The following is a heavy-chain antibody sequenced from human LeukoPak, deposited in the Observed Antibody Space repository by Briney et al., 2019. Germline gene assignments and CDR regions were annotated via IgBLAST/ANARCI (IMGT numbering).Heavy chain of an antibody. CDR2: TSPSGGTI. D-gene: IGHD3-3*01. Sequence: PGGSLRLSCAASGFTFSDYYMSWIRQAPETGLEWLSYTSPSGGTIYYTDSVKGRFTMSRDNAQNALYLEMNSLRAEDTAVYYCAREKKTEWTTGAFDMWGQGAMVIVSS. J-gene: IGHJ3*02. CDR3: AREKKTEWTTGAFDM. V-gene: IGHV3-11*01. CDR1: GFTFSDYY.